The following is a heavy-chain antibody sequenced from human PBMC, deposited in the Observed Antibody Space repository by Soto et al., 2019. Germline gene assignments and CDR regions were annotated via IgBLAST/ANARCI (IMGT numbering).Heavy chain of an antibody. D-gene: IGHD2-2*01. V-gene: IGHV4-30-4*01. J-gene: IGHJ6*02. Sequence: RQPPGKGLEWIVYIYYSGSTYYNPSLKSRVTISVDTSKNQFSLKLSSVTAADTAVYYCARVNIVVVPAAMQIYYYYGMDVWGQGTTVTVSS. CDR3: ARVNIVVVPAAMQIYYYYGMDV. CDR2: IYYSGST.